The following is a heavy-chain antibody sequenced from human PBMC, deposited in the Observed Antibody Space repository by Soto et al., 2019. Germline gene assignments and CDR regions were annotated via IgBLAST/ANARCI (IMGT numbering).Heavy chain of an antibody. CDR1: GFTFIKYA. D-gene: IGHD6-19*01. V-gene: IGHV1-3*01. CDR2: IIAGNGNT. Sequence: QVQLVQSGAEVKKPGASVNVSCKASGFTFIKYAMHWVRQAPGQRPEWMGWIIAGNGNTRYSQRWQGRVTITRDTSASTVYMDLSSLRSEDTAVYYCARDYADIAVAGIPLLAHWGQGTLVTVSS. J-gene: IGHJ4*01. CDR3: ARDYADIAVAGIPLLAH.